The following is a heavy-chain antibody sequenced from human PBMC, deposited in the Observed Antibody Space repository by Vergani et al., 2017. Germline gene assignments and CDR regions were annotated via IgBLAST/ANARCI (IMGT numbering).Heavy chain of an antibody. CDR2: IYHSGST. V-gene: IGHV4-30-2*01. J-gene: IGHJ6*03. D-gene: IGHD3-3*01. CDR3: ARVCTNDFWSGYSWYYYYYMDV. CDR1: GGSISSGGYS. Sequence: QLQLQESGSGLVKPSQTLSLTCAVSGGSISSGGYSWSWIRQPPGKGLEWIGYIYHSGSTYYNPSLKSRVTISVDRSKNQFSLKLSSVTAADTAVYYCARVCTNDFWSGYSWYYYYYMDVWGKGTTVTVSS.